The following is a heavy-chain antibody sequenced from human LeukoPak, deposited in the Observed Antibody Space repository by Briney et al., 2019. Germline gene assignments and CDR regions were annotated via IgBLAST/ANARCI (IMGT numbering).Heavy chain of an antibody. J-gene: IGHJ4*02. V-gene: IGHV3-21*01. CDR1: GFTFSSYS. CDR2: INSSSSYI. Sequence: WGSLRLSCAASGFTFSSYSMNWVRQAPGQGLEWVSSINSSSSYIYYADSVKGRFTISRDNANNYLYLQMNSLRAEDTAVYYCARGYGSGSYGVPGFDYWGQGTLVTVSS. D-gene: IGHD3-10*01. CDR3: ARGYGSGSYGVPGFDY.